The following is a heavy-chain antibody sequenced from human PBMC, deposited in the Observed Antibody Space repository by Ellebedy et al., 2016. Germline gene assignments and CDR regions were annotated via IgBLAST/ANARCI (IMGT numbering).Heavy chain of an antibody. CDR3: ARGGFGGVIVYYYYGMDV. CDR2: IYYSGST. Sequence: SETLSLXCTVSGGSISSYYWSWIRQPPGKGLEWIGYIYYSGSTNYNPSLKSRVTISVDTSKNQFSLKLSSVTAADTAVYYCARGGFGGVIVYYYYGMDVWGQGTTVTVSS. D-gene: IGHD3-16*02. CDR1: GGSISSYY. V-gene: IGHV4-59*12. J-gene: IGHJ6*02.